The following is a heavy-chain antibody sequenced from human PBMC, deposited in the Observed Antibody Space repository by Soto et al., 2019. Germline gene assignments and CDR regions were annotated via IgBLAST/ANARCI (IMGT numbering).Heavy chain of an antibody. Sequence: GGSLRLSCAASGFTFSSYGMHWVRQAPGKGLEWVAVISYDGSNKYYADSVKGRFTISRDNSKNTLYLQMNSLRAEDTAVYYCAKDLDYLYGMDVWGQGPTVTVSS. CDR3: AKDLDYLYGMDV. CDR1: GFTFSSYG. J-gene: IGHJ6*02. V-gene: IGHV3-30*18. CDR2: ISYDGSNK.